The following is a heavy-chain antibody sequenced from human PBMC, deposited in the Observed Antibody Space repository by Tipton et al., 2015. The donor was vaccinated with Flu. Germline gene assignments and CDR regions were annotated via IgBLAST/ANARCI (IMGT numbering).Heavy chain of an antibody. J-gene: IGHJ4*02. CDR2: VYRTGSS. CDR1: GDSISSGYY. Sequence: TLSLTCAVSGDSISSGYYWGWIRQSPGKGLEWIGSVYRTGSSYYNPSLKSRVTISVDTSKNQFSLMLSSVTAADTAVYYCARDGGKDYDSSGYYWGYWGQGTLVTVSS. V-gene: IGHV4-38-2*01. D-gene: IGHD3-22*01. CDR3: ARDGGKDYDSSGYYWGY.